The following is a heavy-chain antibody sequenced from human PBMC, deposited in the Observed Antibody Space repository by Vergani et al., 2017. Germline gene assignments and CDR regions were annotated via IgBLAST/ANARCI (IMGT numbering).Heavy chain of an antibody. Sequence: QVTLRESGPALVKPTQTLTLTCTFSGFSLSTSGMCVSWIRQPPGKALEWLARIDWDDDKYYSTSLKTSHTISKDTSKNQVVLTMTNMDPVDTATYYCARIRGTKNWWFDPWGQGTLVTVSS. V-gene: IGHV2-70*15. CDR1: GFSLSTSGMC. D-gene: IGHD1-1*01. CDR3: ARIRGTKNWWFDP. J-gene: IGHJ5*02. CDR2: IDWDDDK.